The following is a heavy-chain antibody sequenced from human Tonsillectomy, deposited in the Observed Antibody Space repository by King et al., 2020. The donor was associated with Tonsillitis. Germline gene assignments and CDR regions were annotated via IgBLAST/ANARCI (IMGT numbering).Heavy chain of an antibody. Sequence: VQLVESGGGVVQPGRSLRLSCAASGFTFSNYGMHWVRQAPGKGLEWVAFISYDGSNKYYADFVKGRFTISRDNSKNTLYLQMNSLRTEDTAAYSCANEGAETTLGGYFDYWGQGTLVTVSS. V-gene: IGHV3-30*18. CDR2: ISYDGSNK. J-gene: IGHJ4*02. CDR3: ANEGAETTLGGYFDY. CDR1: GFTFSNYG. D-gene: IGHD4-17*01.